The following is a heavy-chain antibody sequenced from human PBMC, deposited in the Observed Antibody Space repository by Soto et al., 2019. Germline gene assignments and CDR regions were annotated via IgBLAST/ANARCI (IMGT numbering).Heavy chain of an antibody. CDR1: GYSFISHY. J-gene: IGHJ4*02. Sequence: QVQLVQSGAEVTRPGASVKVSCKASGYSFISHYIHWVRQAPGQGLEWMGFINPSGGSATLAQRFQGRVTMTRDTSTSTVYMELTILRSEDAAVYYCARDYLSSKLSLSYFDFWGQGTLLTVSS. V-gene: IGHV1-46*01. CDR3: ARDYLSSKLSLSYFDF. CDR2: INPSGGSA. D-gene: IGHD2-2*01.